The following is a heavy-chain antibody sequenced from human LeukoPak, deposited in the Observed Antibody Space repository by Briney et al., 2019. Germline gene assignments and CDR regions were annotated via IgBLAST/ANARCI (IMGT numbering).Heavy chain of an antibody. CDR3: ARVIRSYGDSAN. Sequence: PGWSLRLSRIASGFKFSSFSMNWARQAPGKGREWLSYISNTSSAIYYADSVKGRFTISRDNAKNSLYLQMDSLRAEDTAIYYCARVIRSYGDSANWGQGTLVTVSS. J-gene: IGHJ4*02. V-gene: IGHV3-48*04. CDR2: ISNTSSAI. CDR1: GFKFSSFS. D-gene: IGHD3-16*01.